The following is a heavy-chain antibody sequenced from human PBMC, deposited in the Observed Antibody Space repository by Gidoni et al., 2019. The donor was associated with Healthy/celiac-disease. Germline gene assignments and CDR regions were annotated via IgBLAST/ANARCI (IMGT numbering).Heavy chain of an antibody. D-gene: IGHD2-2*02. J-gene: IGHJ4*02. V-gene: IGHV3-73*02. CDR1: GFTFSCSA. CDR2: IRSKANSYAT. CDR3: TSGYCSSTSCYTLGY. Sequence: EVQLVESGGGLVQPGGSLNLSCAASGFTFSCSAMHWVRQASGKGLEWVGRIRSKANSYATAYAASVKGRFTISRDDSKNTAYLQMNSLKTEDTAVYYCTSGYCSSTSCYTLGYWGQGTLVTVSS.